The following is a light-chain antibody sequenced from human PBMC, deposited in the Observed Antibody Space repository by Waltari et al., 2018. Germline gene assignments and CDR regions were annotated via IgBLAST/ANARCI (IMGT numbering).Light chain of an antibody. J-gene: IGLJ2*01. CDR1: KLGEEY. CDR2: HDS. Sequence: SYELTQPPSVSVAPGQTATITCSTDKLGEEYVCWYQQKPGQSPVLVIYHDSKRPSGIPERFSGSNSGNTATLTISGTQPMDEADYYCQAWDSNTEDVFGGGTKLTVL. V-gene: IGLV3-1*01. CDR3: QAWDSNTEDV.